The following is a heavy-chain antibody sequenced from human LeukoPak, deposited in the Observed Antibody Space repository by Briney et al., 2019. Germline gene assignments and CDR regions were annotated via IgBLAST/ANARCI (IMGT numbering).Heavy chain of an antibody. D-gene: IGHD2-2*01. Sequence: PSETLSLTCAVYGGSFSGYYWSWIRQPPGKGLEWIGEINHSGSTNYNPSLKSRVTISVDTSKNQFSLKLSSVTAADTAVYYCARGGIVVVPAAIPHNCFDPWGQGTLVTVSS. CDR3: ARGGIVVVPAAIPHNCFDP. J-gene: IGHJ5*02. V-gene: IGHV4-34*01. CDR2: INHSGST. CDR1: GGSFSGYY.